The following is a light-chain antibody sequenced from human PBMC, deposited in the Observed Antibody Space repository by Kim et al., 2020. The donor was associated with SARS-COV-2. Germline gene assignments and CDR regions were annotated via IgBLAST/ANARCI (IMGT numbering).Light chain of an antibody. CDR3: QQYDSDSYT. Sequence: DIQMTQSPSTLSASLGDRVTITCRASQSISSWLAWYQQKPGKAPKLLIYMASSLESGVPSRFSGSGSGTEFTLTISSLQPDDFATYYCQQYDSDSYTFGQGTKLEI. CDR1: QSISSW. CDR2: MAS. V-gene: IGKV1-5*03. J-gene: IGKJ2*01.